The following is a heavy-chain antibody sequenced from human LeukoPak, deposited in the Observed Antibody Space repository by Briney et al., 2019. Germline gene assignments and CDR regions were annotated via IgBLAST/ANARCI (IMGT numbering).Heavy chain of an antibody. CDR2: INSDGSST. J-gene: IGHJ4*02. CDR1: GFSFDDYG. Sequence: TGGSLRLSCVASGFSFDDYGMIWVRQAPGKGLVWVSRINSDGSSTSYADSVKGRFTISRDNAKNTLYLKMTSLRAEDTAVYYCARDSGNDYGDYVDYWGQGTLVTVSS. V-gene: IGHV3-74*01. D-gene: IGHD4-17*01. CDR3: ARDSGNDYGDYVDY.